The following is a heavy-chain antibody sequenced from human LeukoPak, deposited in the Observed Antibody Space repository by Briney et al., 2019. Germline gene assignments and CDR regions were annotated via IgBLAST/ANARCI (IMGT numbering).Heavy chain of an antibody. CDR1: GFTFSSYA. Sequence: PGGSLRLSCAASGFTFSSYAMSWVRQAPGKGLEWVGRIKSKTDGGTTDYAAPVKGRFIISRDDSKNTLYLQMNSLKTEDTAVYYCTTDRGDYGFPLWGQGTLVTVSS. V-gene: IGHV3-15*01. CDR3: TTDRGDYGFPL. J-gene: IGHJ4*02. CDR2: IKSKTDGGTT. D-gene: IGHD4-17*01.